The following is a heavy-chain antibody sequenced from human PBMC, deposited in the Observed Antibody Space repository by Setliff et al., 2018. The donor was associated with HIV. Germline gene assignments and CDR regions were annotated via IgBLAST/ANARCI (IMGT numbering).Heavy chain of an antibody. V-gene: IGHV4-34*01. CDR3: AREGTYSGTYWVRRVASFDI. J-gene: IGHJ3*02. Sequence: TLSLTCSVSGASISSHYWRWIRQPPGKGLEWIGDVSHTGSTNYNPSLKSRITISADTPKNQFSLKLSSVTAADTAVYYCAREGTYSGTYWVRRVASFDIWGQGTMVTVSS. D-gene: IGHD1-26*01. CDR2: VSHTGST. CDR1: GASISSHY.